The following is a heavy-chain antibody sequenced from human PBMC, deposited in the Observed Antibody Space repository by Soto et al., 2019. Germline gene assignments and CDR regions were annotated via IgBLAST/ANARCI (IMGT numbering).Heavy chain of an antibody. CDR3: ARGFVLGFLERLLGNYYYMDV. Sequence: SETLSLTCAVYVGSFRGYYWSWIRQPPGKGLEWIGEINHSGSTNYNPSLKSRVTISVDTSKNQFSLKLSCVTAADTAVYYCARGFVLGFLERLLGNYYYMDVWGKGTTVTVSS. J-gene: IGHJ6*03. V-gene: IGHV4-34*01. CDR2: INHSGST. D-gene: IGHD3-3*01. CDR1: VGSFRGYY.